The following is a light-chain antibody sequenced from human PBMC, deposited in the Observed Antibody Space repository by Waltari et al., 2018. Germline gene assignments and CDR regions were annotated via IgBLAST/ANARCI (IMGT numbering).Light chain of an antibody. J-gene: IGKJ1*01. V-gene: IGKV3-20*01. CDR1: QSVSRA. CDR2: GAS. Sequence: EIVLTQSPGTLSLSPGERATLSCRASQSVSRALAWYQQNPGQAPRLLIYGASNRATGIPDRFSGSGSGTDFSLIISRLEPEDFAVYYCQHYVSLPVTFGQRTKVEIK. CDR3: QHYVSLPVT.